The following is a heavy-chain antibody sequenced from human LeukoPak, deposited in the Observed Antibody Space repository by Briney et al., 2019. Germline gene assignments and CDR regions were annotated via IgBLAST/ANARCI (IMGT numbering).Heavy chain of an antibody. CDR1: GGSFSGYY. J-gene: IGHJ1*01. Sequence: PSETLSLTCAVYGGSFSGYYWGWVRQPPGKGLEWIGSIYYSGTTHYNPSLESRVTISVDTSKNRLSLKMSSVTAADTAVYYCARYLRAEYFQYWGQGTLVTVSS. CDR2: IYYSGTT. V-gene: IGHV4-34*01. CDR3: ARYLRAEYFQY.